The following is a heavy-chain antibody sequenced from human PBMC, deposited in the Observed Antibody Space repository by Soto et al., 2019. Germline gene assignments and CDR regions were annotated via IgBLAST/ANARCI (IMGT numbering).Heavy chain of an antibody. CDR2: IYYTGST. V-gene: IGHV4-59*01. Sequence: PSETLSLTCTVSGGSMNTYYWNCIRQPPGKGLEWIGYIYYTGSTNYNSSLKSRVTFSVDTSKNQFSLKLTSVTAADTALYYCARGPQPYYFDHWGQGTLVTVSS. D-gene: IGHD1-1*01. CDR3: ARGPQPYYFDH. CDR1: GGSMNTYY. J-gene: IGHJ4*02.